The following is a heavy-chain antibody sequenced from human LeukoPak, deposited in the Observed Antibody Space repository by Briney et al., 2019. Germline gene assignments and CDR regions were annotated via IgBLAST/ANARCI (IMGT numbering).Heavy chain of an antibody. J-gene: IGHJ5*02. CDR2: IFYTGSF. V-gene: IGHV4-31*03. CDR3: AREDLTAWFDP. Sequence: SQTLSLTCTVSSGSISSGNYYWSWIRQHPGKGLEWIGYIFYTGSFYYNPSLKSRVTTSVDTFKNQFSLNLTSVTAADTAVYYCAREDLTAWFDPWGQGTLVTVSS. CDR1: SGSISSGNYY.